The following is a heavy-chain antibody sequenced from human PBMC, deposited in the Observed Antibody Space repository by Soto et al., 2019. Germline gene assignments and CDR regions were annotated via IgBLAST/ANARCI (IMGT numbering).Heavy chain of an antibody. CDR3: ASDSGTSYPGY. CDR1: GFTFTAYY. Sequence: QVQLVQSGAEVKKPGSSVKASCKTSGFTFTAYYMHWVRQAPGQGLEWIGWISPNTGDKNYAQKLQGRVTMTRDTSINTGYLDLNRLRPDDTAVYFCASDSGTSYPGYWGQGTLVTVCS. D-gene: IGHD6-6*01. V-gene: IGHV1-2*02. CDR2: ISPNTGDK. J-gene: IGHJ4*02.